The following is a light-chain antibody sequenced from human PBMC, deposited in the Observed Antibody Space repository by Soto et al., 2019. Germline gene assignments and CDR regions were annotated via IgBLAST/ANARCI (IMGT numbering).Light chain of an antibody. Sequence: EIVLTQSPGTLSLSPGQRATLSCRASQSISRSYLGWYQQKPGQAPRLLIYGASSRATGIPDRFSGSGSGTDFTLTISRLEAEDFAVYYCQHYGSSPYTFGQGTKLEIK. CDR3: QHYGSSPYT. V-gene: IGKV3-20*01. CDR2: GAS. CDR1: QSISRSY. J-gene: IGKJ2*01.